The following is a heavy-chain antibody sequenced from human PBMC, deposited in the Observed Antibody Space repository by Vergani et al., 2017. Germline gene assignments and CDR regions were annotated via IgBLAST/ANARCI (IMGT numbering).Heavy chain of an antibody. J-gene: IGHJ4*02. CDR2: ISSSSSYI. CDR1: GFTFSSYS. Sequence: EVQLVESGGGLVQPGGSLSLSCAASGFTFSSYSMNWVRQAPGKGLEWVSSISSSSSYIYYADSVKGRFTISRDNAKNSLYLQMNSLRAEDTAVYYCARDHVEMATIVDWGQGTLVTVSS. D-gene: IGHD5-24*01. CDR3: ARDHVEMATIVD. V-gene: IGHV3-21*01.